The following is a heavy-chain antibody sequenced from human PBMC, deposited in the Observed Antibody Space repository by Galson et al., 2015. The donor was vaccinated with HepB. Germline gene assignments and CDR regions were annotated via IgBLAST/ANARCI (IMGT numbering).Heavy chain of an antibody. Sequence: SLRLSCAASGFTFSSYAMSWVRQAPGKGLEWVSAISGSGGNTYYADSVKGRFTISRDNSKNTLYLQMNSLRAEDTAVYYCAKGKKQLLLMYYFDYWGQGTLVTVSS. CDR3: AKGKKQLLLMYYFDY. J-gene: IGHJ4*02. V-gene: IGHV3-23*01. CDR1: GFTFSSYA. D-gene: IGHD6-19*01. CDR2: ISGSGGNT.